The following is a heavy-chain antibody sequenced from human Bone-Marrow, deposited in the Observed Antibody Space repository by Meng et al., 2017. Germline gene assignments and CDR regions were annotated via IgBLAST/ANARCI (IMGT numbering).Heavy chain of an antibody. CDR1: GASISSSHW. CDR3: ARAAYDIWSGYAP. Sequence: VELPGPAPSLFKPPGTLSLTCAVSGASISSSHWWGWVRQPPGKGLEGIGEIYHDGSTNYTPSLKSRVTISVDKSKNQFSLKLSSVTAADTAVYYCARAAYDIWSGYAPWGQGSLVTVSS. CDR2: IYHDGST. V-gene: IGHV4-4*03. J-gene: IGHJ5*02. D-gene: IGHD3-3*01.